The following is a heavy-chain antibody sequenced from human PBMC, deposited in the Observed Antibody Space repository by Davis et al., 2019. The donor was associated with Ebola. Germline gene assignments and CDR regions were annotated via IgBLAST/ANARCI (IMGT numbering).Heavy chain of an antibody. Sequence: GGSLRLSCAASGFTFSSYDMHWVRQATGKGLEWVSAIDTAGDTYYPGSVKGRFTISRENAKNSLYLQMHSLRAEDTAVYYCARVGYSYGYGVLDYWGQGTLVTVSS. V-gene: IGHV3-13*01. CDR2: IDTAGDT. CDR1: GFTFSSYD. CDR3: ARVGYSYGYGVLDY. J-gene: IGHJ4*02. D-gene: IGHD5-18*01.